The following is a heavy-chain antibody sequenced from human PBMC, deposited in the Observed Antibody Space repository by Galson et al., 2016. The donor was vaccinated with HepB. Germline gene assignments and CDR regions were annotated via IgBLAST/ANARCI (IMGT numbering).Heavy chain of an antibody. V-gene: IGHV3-9*01. Sequence: SLRLSCAASGFTFDDYAMHWVRQAPGKGLEWVSAISWNSGSIGYADSVKGRFTISRDNAKNSLFLQMNSLRGEDTALYYCAKDMHSNYGGNSEVGYYYGMDVWGQGTTVTVSS. CDR1: GFTFDDYA. CDR3: AKDMHSNYGGNSEVGYYYGMDV. CDR2: ISWNSGSI. J-gene: IGHJ6*02. D-gene: IGHD4-23*01.